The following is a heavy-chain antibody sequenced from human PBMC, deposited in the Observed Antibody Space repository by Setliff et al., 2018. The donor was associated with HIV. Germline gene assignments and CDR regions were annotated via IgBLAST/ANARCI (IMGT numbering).Heavy chain of an antibody. CDR3: AREIYGGNSRPFDY. Sequence: SETLSLTCAVYGGSFSGYHWSWIRQSPGKGLEWIGEIDHSGSTDDNPSLKSRVTFSADTSKNQLSLKLTSVTAADTAVYYCAREIYGGNSRPFDYWGQGTLVTVSS. CDR2: IDHSGST. J-gene: IGHJ4*02. V-gene: IGHV4-34*01. D-gene: IGHD4-17*01. CDR1: GGSFSGYH.